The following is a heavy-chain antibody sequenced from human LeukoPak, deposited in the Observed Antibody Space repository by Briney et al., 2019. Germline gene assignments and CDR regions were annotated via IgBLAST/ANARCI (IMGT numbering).Heavy chain of an antibody. CDR2: INPNSGGT. D-gene: IGHD2-15*01. V-gene: IGHV1-2*02. J-gene: IGHJ4*02. CDR3: ARSEDVVVVAATYLTFDY. Sequence: ASVKVSCKASGYTFTGYYMHWVRQAPGQGLEWMGWINPNSGGTNYAQKFQGRVTMTRDTSISTAYMELSRLRSDDTAVYYCARSEDVVVVAATYLTFDYWGQGTLVTVSS. CDR1: GYTFTGYY.